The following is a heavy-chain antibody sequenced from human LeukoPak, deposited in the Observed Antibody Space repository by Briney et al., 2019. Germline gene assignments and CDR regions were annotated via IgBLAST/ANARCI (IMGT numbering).Heavy chain of an antibody. J-gene: IGHJ4*02. CDR2: IYYSGST. Sequence: SETLSLTCTVSGGSISSSSYSWGWIRQPPGKGLEWIGSIYYSGSTYYNPSLKSRVTISVDTSKNQFSLKLSSVTAADTAVYYCARHLSAAAGIDPYYFDYWGQGTLVTVSS. D-gene: IGHD6-13*01. CDR1: GGSISSSSYS. CDR3: ARHLSAAAGIDPYYFDY. V-gene: IGHV4-39*01.